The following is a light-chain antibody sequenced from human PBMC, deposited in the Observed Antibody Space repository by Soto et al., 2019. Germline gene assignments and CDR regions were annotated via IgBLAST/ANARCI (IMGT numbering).Light chain of an antibody. V-gene: IGLV1-40*01. CDR1: SSNIGAGYD. CDR2: GNS. CDR3: QSYDSRPHVV. Sequence: QAVVTQPPSVSGAPGQRVTISCTGSSSNIGAGYDVHWYQQLPGTAPKLLIYGNSNRPSGVPDRFSGSKSGTSASLAITGLQAEDEADYYCQSYDSRPHVVFGGGTKLTVL. J-gene: IGLJ2*01.